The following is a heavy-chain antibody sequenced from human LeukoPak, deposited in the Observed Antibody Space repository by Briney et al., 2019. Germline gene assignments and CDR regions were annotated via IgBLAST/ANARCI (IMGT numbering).Heavy chain of an antibody. V-gene: IGHV1-46*01. Sequence: ASVKVSCKASGYTFTSYYMHWVRQAPGQGLEWMGIINPSGGSTSYAQKFQGRVTITADESTSTAYMELSSLRSEDTAVYYCARGGDIVVVPAAHPNNWFDPWGQGTLVTVSS. D-gene: IGHD2-2*01. CDR3: ARGGDIVVVPAAHPNNWFDP. CDR1: GYTFTSYY. CDR2: INPSGGST. J-gene: IGHJ5*02.